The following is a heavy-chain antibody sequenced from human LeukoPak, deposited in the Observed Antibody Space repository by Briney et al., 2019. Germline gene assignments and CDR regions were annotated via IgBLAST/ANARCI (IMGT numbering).Heavy chain of an antibody. CDR2: ISGSGGST. J-gene: IGHJ5*02. CDR3: ASCPYYYGSGSYYCNGFDT. V-gene: IGHV3-23*01. Sequence: GGSLRLSCAASGFTFSSYAMSWVRQAPGKGLEWVSAISGSGGSTYYADSVKGRFTISRDNSKNTLYLQMNSLRAEDTAVYYCASCPYYYGSGSYYCNGFDTWGQGTLVTVSS. D-gene: IGHD3-10*01. CDR1: GFTFSSYA.